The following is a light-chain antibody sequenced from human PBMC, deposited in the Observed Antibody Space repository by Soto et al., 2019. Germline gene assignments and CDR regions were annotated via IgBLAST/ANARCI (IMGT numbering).Light chain of an antibody. V-gene: IGLV9-49*01. CDR3: GADHGSGSNFVVV. CDR2: VGTGGIVG. CDR1: SGYSNYK. J-gene: IGLJ2*01. Sequence: QPVLTQPHSASASLGASVTLTCTPSSGYSNYKVDWYQQRPGKGPRFVMRVGTGGIVGSKGDGIPDRFSVLGSGLNRYLTIKNIQEEDESDYHCGADHGSGSNFVVVFGGGTKLTVL.